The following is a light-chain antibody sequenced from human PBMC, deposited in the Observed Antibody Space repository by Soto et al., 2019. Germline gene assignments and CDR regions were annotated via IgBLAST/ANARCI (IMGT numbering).Light chain of an antibody. CDR2: DVS. CDR3: SSYTSSSHYV. CDR1: SSDVGGSNY. Sequence: QSALTQPGSVSGSPGQSITISCTGTSSDVGGSNYVSWYEQHPGKAPKLMIYDVSNRPPGVSNRFSGSKSGNTASLTISGLQAEDDADCYCSSYTSSSHYVFGTGTKLTVL. V-gene: IGLV2-14*01. J-gene: IGLJ1*01.